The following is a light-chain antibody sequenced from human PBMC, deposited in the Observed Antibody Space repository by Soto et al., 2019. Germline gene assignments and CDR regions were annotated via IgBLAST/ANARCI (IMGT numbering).Light chain of an antibody. V-gene: IGLV2-14*01. CDR3: SSYTSSSIVA. J-gene: IGLJ2*01. CDR1: SSDIGTYNF. Sequence: QSVLTQPASVSGSPGQSITISCTGTSSDIGTYNFVSWYQQHPGKAPKLMIYDVNNRPSGVSNRFSGSKSGNTASLTISGLQAEDEADYYCSSYTSSSIVAFGGGTKVTVL. CDR2: DVN.